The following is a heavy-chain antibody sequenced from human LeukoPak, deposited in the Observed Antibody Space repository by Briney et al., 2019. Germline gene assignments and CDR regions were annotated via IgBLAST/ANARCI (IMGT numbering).Heavy chain of an antibody. D-gene: IGHD5-24*01. CDR1: GFTFSSYA. Sequence: GGSLRLSCVVSGFTFSSYAMSWVRQAPGKGLEWVANVNQDGSGKYYVDSVKGRFTISKDNAKNSLYLQMNSLRAEDTAVYYCTSANYGSAYWGQGTLVTVSS. CDR3: TSANYGSAY. CDR2: VNQDGSGK. V-gene: IGHV3-7*01. J-gene: IGHJ4*02.